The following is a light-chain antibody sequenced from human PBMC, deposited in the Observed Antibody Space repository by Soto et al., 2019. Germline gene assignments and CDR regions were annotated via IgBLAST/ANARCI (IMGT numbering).Light chain of an antibody. CDR3: QSYDRSLTVVV. V-gene: IGLV1-40*01. J-gene: IGLJ2*01. CDR2: DNS. CDR1: SSNIGPGYD. Sequence: QSVLTQPPSVSGAPGQRVTISCTGTSSNIGPGYDVHWYQHLPGTAPKVLIYDNSNRPAGVPDRFSGSRSGTSASLAITGLQAEDEGDYYCQSYDRSLTVVVFGGWTRLTVL.